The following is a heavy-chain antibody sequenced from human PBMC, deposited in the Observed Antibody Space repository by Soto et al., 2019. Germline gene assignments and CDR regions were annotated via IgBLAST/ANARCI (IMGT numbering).Heavy chain of an antibody. Sequence: SETLSLTCAVYGGSFSGYYWSWIRQPPGKGLEWIGEINHSGSTNYNPSLKSRVTISVDTSKNQFSLKLSSVTAADTAVYYCARAYGFWSGYYTLLKSYYYYYIDVWGKGTTVTVSS. CDR1: GGSFSGYY. CDR2: INHSGST. D-gene: IGHD3-3*01. V-gene: IGHV4-34*01. J-gene: IGHJ6*03. CDR3: ARAYGFWSGYYTLLKSYYYYYIDV.